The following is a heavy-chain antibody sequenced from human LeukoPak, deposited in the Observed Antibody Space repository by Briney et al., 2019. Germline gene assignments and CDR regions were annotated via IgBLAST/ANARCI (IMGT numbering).Heavy chain of an antibody. Sequence: GGSLRLSCAASGFTFDDYAMHWVRQAPGKGLDWVSGISWNSGSIGYADSVKGRFTISRDNAKNSLYLQMNSLRAEDTALYYCAKDFKQRLVAPNWFDPWGQGTLVTVSS. CDR1: GFTFDDYA. J-gene: IGHJ5*02. CDR3: AKDFKQRLVAPNWFDP. CDR2: ISWNSGSI. D-gene: IGHD6-19*01. V-gene: IGHV3-9*01.